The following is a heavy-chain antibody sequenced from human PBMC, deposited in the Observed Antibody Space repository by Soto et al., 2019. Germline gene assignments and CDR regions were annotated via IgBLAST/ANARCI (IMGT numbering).Heavy chain of an antibody. CDR3: SRTITGTGTWGWFDS. CDR2: IDPSDSFS. J-gene: IGHJ5*01. V-gene: IGHV5-10-1*03. D-gene: IGHD1-7*01. CDR1: GYRFTSYW. Sequence: EVQLVQSGTEVKKTGESLRISCKGSGYRFTSYWINWVRQVPGKGLEWMGRIDPSDSFSDYSPSLQGHVTFSIDKSINAAYLQWSSLKASDTALYFCSRTITGTGTWGWFDSWGQGTLVTVSS.